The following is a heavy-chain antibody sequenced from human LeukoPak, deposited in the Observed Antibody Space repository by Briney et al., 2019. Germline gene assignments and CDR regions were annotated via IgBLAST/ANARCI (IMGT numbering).Heavy chain of an antibody. J-gene: IGHJ4*02. CDR3: AKDLGYSYGHGDY. CDR1: GFTFSSYG. CDR2: IWYDGSNK. V-gene: IGHV3-33*06. D-gene: IGHD5-18*01. Sequence: PGGSLRLSCAASGFTFSSYGMHWVRQAPGKGLEWVAVIWYDGSNKYYADSVKGRFTISRDNSKNTLYLQMNSLRAEDTAVYYCAKDLGYSYGHGDYWGQGTLVTVSS.